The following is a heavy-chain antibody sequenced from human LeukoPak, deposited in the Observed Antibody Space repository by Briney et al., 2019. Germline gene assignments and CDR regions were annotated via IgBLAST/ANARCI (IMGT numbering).Heavy chain of an antibody. Sequence: SETLSLTCALYGGSYGGSFSGYYWSWIRPPPGKGLEWIGEINHSGSTNYNPSLKSRVTISVDTSKNQFSLRLSSVTAADTAVYLCARYVVYGSGKFYFDYWGQGSLVSVST. V-gene: IGHV4-34*01. CDR3: ARYVVYGSGKFYFDY. CDR2: INHSGST. D-gene: IGHD3-10*01. CDR1: GGSYGGSFSGYY. J-gene: IGHJ4*02.